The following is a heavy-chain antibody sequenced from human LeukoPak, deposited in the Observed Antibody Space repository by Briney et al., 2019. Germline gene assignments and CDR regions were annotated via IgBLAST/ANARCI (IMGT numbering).Heavy chain of an antibody. J-gene: IGHJ4*02. Sequence: GGSLRLSCAASGFTFSSYAMSWVRQAPGKGLEWVPAISRSGGSTYYADSVKGRFTISRDNSKNTLYLQMNSLRAEDTAVYYCAKELEWIQLWFEATYYFDYWGQGTLVTVSS. V-gene: IGHV3-23*01. D-gene: IGHD5-18*01. CDR2: ISRSGGST. CDR1: GFTFSSYA. CDR3: AKELEWIQLWFEATYYFDY.